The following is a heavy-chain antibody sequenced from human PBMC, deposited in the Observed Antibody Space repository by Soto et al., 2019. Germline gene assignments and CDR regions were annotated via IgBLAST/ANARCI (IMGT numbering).Heavy chain of an antibody. CDR1: GYTFTSYA. V-gene: IGHV1-3*01. Sequence: ASVKVSCKASGYTFTSYAMPWVRQAPGQRLEWMGWINAGNGNTKYSQKFQGRVTITRDTSASTAYMELSSLRSEDTAVYYWERDSQWLIGYFDYWGQGNLVTVSS. CDR2: INAGNGNT. D-gene: IGHD6-19*01. CDR3: ERDSQWLIGYFDY. J-gene: IGHJ4*02.